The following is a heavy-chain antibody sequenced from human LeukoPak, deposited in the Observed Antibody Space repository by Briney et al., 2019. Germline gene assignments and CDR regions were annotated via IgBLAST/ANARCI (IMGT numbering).Heavy chain of an antibody. Sequence: PSETLSLTCTVSGGSISSSSYYWGWIRQPPGKGLEWIGSTYYSGSTYYNPSLKSRVTISVDTSKNQFSLKLSSVTAADTAVYYCARLGHYDFWSGYYRPMPEYYFDYWGQGTLVTVSS. CDR1: GGSISSSSYY. CDR3: ARLGHYDFWSGYYRPMPEYYFDY. D-gene: IGHD3-3*01. J-gene: IGHJ4*02. V-gene: IGHV4-39*01. CDR2: TYYSGST.